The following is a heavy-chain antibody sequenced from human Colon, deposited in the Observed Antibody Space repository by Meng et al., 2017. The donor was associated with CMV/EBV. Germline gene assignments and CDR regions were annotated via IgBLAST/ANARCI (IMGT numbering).Heavy chain of an antibody. CDR1: VGSLTPYF. V-gene: IGHV4-59*13. CDR2: IYYTGSV. D-gene: IGHD3-16*01. Sequence: GSLRLSCTVSVGSLTPYFWTWIRQSPGKGLEWIGNIYYTGSVKYNPSLKSRLTISVDTAKNQFSLKLSSVTAADTAIYYCARADPSVAMYYFDYWGPGTLVTVSS. CDR3: ARADPSVAMYYFDY. J-gene: IGHJ4*02.